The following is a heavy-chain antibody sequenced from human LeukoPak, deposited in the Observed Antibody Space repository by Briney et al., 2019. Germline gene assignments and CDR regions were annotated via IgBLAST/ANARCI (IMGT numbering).Heavy chain of an antibody. CDR2: INTVSTYI. CDR1: GFTFSSYS. J-gene: IGHJ4*02. D-gene: IGHD3-22*01. V-gene: IGHV3-21*01. CDR3: ARLRRNSDRSGFYYYYDY. Sequence: GGSLRLSCAASGFTFSSYSFNWVRQAPGKGLEWVSSINTVSTYIYYADSVRGRFTISRDNAKDSLWLQMNSLRAEDSGFYYCARLRRNSDRSGFYYYYDYWGRGTLVTVSS.